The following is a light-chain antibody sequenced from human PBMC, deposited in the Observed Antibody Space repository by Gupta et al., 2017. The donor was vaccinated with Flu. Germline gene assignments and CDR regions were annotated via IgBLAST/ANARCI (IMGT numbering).Light chain of an antibody. CDR3: QQTHIYPYT. CDR2: AAS. V-gene: IGKV1-12*01. CDR1: QDIDNR. J-gene: IGKJ2*01. Sequence: DIQMTQSPSSVSTSVGDRVTITCRASQDIDNRLAWYQQQPGKPPRLLIYAASSLPSGVPSRFSGRGSVTVFSLTISNLQPEDFATYYCQQTHIYPYTFGQGTKVEF.